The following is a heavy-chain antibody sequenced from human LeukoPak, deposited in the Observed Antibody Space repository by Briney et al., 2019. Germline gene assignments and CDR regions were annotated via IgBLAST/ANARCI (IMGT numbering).Heavy chain of an antibody. CDR3: ARGAMATTPFFDY. D-gene: IGHD5-24*01. V-gene: IGHV4-59*01. CDR2: IDDSGNT. Sequence: PSETLSLTCIVSGXSINTYYWSWIRQPPGKGLEWIAYIDDSGNTNFDPSLKSRVTMSLDTSRNQFSLKLTSLTAADTAVYYCARGAMATTPFFDYWGQGTLVTVSS. CDR1: GXSINTYY. J-gene: IGHJ4*02.